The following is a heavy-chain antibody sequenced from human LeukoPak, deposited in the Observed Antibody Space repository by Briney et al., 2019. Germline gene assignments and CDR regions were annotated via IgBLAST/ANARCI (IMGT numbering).Heavy chain of an antibody. CDR3: AKDIRGVGATTSYFDY. D-gene: IGHD1-26*01. J-gene: IGHJ4*02. CDR2: ISSSGSTI. V-gene: IGHV3-48*03. Sequence: GGSLRLSCAASGFTFSSYEMNWVRQAPGKGLEGVSYISSSGSTIYYADSVKGRFTISRDNAKNSLYLQMNSLRAEDMALYYCAKDIRGVGATTSYFDYWGQGTLVTVSS. CDR1: GFTFSSYE.